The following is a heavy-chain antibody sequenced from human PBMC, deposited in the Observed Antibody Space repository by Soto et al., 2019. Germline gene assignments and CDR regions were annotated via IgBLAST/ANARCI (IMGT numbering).Heavy chain of an antibody. CDR3: ASSGSGIYYGMDV. CDR1: GGSISSSNW. CDR2: IYHSGST. J-gene: IGHJ6*02. V-gene: IGHV4-4*02. Sequence: SETLSLTCAVSGGSISSSNWWSWVRQPPGKGLEWIGEIYHSGSTNYNPSLESRVTISVDKSKNQFSLKLSSVTAADTAVYYCASSGSGIYYGMDVWGQGTTVTVSS. D-gene: IGHD3-10*01.